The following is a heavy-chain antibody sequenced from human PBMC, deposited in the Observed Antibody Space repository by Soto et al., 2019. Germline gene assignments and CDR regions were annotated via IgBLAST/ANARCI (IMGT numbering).Heavy chain of an antibody. V-gene: IGHV1-18*01. CDR3: ARVIPGAEAWFHP. Sequence: QGQLVQSGGEVKKPGASVKVSCSASGNTFTNFGVTWVRQAPGQGLEWMGWISPYTDDPSYEQKFQGRVTMTIYTSTSTVYLDLRSLTSAATAVYYCARVIPGAEAWFHPWGQGNLVTVSS. CDR1: GNTFTNFG. J-gene: IGHJ5*02. D-gene: IGHD2-2*01. CDR2: ISPYTDDP.